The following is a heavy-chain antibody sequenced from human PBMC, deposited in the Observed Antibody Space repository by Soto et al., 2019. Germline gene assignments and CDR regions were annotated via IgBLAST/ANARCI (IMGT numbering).Heavy chain of an antibody. D-gene: IGHD2-21*02. Sequence: QVQLQESGPGLVKPSQTLSLICTVSGGSISSGGYYWSWIRQHPGKGLEWIGYIYYSGSTSYNPSHKGRVTIXVXTXXNQFSLKLSSVTAADTAVYYCARVCGGDCHYGMDVWGQGTTVTVSS. V-gene: IGHV4-31*03. J-gene: IGHJ6*02. CDR2: IYYSGST. CDR1: GGSISSGGYY. CDR3: ARVCGGDCHYGMDV.